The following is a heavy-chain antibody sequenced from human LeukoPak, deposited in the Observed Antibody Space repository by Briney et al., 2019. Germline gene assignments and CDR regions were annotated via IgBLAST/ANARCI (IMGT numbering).Heavy chain of an antibody. CDR3: AKAGIAARPGYYYYYMDV. CDR1: GFTFSSYG. V-gene: IGHV3-30*02. J-gene: IGHJ6*03. Sequence: GGSLRLSCAASGFTFSSYGMHWVRQAPGKGLEWVAFIWYDGSNKYYADSVKGRFTISRDNSKNTLYLQMNSLRAEDTAVYYCAKAGIAARPGYYYYYMDVWGKGTTVTVSS. CDR2: IWYDGSNK. D-gene: IGHD6-6*01.